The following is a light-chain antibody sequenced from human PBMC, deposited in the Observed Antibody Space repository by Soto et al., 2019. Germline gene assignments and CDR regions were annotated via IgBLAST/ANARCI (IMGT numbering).Light chain of an antibody. CDR2: GAS. Sequence: EIVLTQSPGTLSLSPGERATLSCRASQSVSSNYLAWYQQKPGQAPRLLIYGASSRATGIPDRFSGSGFGTDVTLTIIRLEPEDFAVYYRQQYDISPLTVGGETKVEIQ. CDR3: QQYDISPLT. V-gene: IGKV3-20*01. CDR1: QSVSSNY. J-gene: IGKJ4*01.